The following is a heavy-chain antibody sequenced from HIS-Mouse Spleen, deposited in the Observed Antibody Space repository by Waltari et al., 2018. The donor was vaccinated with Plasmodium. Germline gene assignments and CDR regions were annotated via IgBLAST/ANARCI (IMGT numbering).Heavy chain of an antibody. J-gene: IGHJ3*02. CDR3: ARGMKSSSSAFDI. D-gene: IGHD6-6*01. CDR1: GFTVSNNY. V-gene: IGHV3-53*01. CDR2: IYSGGST. Sequence: EVLLVESGGGLIQPGGSMQLSCAASGFTVSNNYMSWFSQAQGKGLEWVSVIYSGGSTYYADSVKGRFTISRDNSKNTLYLQMNSLRAEDTAVYYCARGMKSSSSAFDIWGQGTMVTVSS.